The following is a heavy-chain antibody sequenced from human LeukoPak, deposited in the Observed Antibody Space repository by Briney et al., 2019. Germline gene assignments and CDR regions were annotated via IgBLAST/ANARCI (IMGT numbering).Heavy chain of an antibody. CDR2: ISSSSSYI. CDR1: GFTFSSYS. Sequence: GGSLRLSCAASGFTFSSYSMNWVRQAPGKGLEWVSSISSSSSYIYYADSVKGRFTISRDNAKNSLYLQMNSLRAEDTAVYYCARDLAVADGGDYWGQGTLVTVSS. J-gene: IGHJ4*02. V-gene: IGHV3-21*01. D-gene: IGHD6-19*01. CDR3: ARDLAVADGGDY.